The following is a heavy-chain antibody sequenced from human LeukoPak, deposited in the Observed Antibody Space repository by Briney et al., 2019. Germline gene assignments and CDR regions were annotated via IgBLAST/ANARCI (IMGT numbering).Heavy chain of an antibody. CDR2: VYYSGST. Sequence: PSQTQSLTCTVSGGSISSGGHYWSWIRQHPGKGLEWIGYVYYSGSTYYNPSLKSRVSISVDTSKNQFSLKLSSVTAADTAFYYCARHGNIVVVVAARGFDPWGQGTLVTVSS. CDR1: GGSISSGGHY. J-gene: IGHJ5*02. V-gene: IGHV4-31*03. CDR3: ARHGNIVVVVAARGFDP. D-gene: IGHD2-15*01.